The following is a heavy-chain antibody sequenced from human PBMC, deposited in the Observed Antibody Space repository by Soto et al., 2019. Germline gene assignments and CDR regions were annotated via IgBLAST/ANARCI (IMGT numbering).Heavy chain of an antibody. CDR3: ARDLWGYCGTDCYPLDV. Sequence: PEETLSLTCTVSGGSISRYYWSWIRQPPGKGLEWIGYLYNTGSTIYNPSLESRVTISVDTSKNQFSLKLNSVTAADTAVYYCARDLWGYCGTDCYPLDVWGPGTTVTVSS. D-gene: IGHD2-21*02. CDR2: LYNTGST. J-gene: IGHJ6*02. V-gene: IGHV4-59*01. CDR1: GGSISRYY.